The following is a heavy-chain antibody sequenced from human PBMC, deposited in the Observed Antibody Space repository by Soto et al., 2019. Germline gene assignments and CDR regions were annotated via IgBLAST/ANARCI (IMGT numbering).Heavy chain of an antibody. CDR3: SKKIVPVTHGNYFDY. CDR1: GFTFSNYG. Sequence: PGGSLRLSCAASGFTFSNYGMHWVRQAPGKGLEWVTAIQSDGSKTYYADSVKGRFTISRDDSKNTVFLQMNSLGAEDTAVNYSSKKIVPVTHGNYFDYWGQGTLVTVSS. D-gene: IGHD2-21*02. CDR2: IQSDGSKT. J-gene: IGHJ4*02. V-gene: IGHV3-30*02.